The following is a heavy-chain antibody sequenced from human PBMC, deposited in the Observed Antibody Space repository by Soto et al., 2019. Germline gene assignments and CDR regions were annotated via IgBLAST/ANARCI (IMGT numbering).Heavy chain of an antibody. J-gene: IGHJ6*02. V-gene: IGHV3-53*01. Sequence: GGSLRRSCAAFGFTVSSNYMSWVRQAPGKGLEWVSVIYSGGSTYYADSVKGRFTISRDNSKNTLYLQMNSLRAEDTAVYYCARTKLSGYSYGRSDDYGMDVWGQGTTVTVSS. D-gene: IGHD5-18*01. CDR1: GFTVSSNY. CDR3: ARTKLSGYSYGRSDDYGMDV. CDR2: IYSGGST.